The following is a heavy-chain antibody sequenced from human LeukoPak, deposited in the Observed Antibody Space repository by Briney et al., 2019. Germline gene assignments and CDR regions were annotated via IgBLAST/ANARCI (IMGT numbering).Heavy chain of an antibody. CDR2: ISSSSSYI. J-gene: IGHJ3*02. D-gene: IGHD2-21*02. CDR1: GFTFSSYS. V-gene: IGHV3-21*01. Sequence: PGGSLRLSCAASGFTFSSYSMNWVRQAPGKGLEWVSSISSSSSYIYYADSVKGRFTISRGNAKNSLYLQMNSLRAEDTAVYYCARGVTYCGGDCYLPDDAFDIWGQGTMVTVSS. CDR3: ARGVTYCGGDCYLPDDAFDI.